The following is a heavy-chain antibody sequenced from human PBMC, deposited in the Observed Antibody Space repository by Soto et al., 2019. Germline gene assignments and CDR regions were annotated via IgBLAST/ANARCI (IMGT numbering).Heavy chain of an antibody. J-gene: IGHJ2*01. Sequence: EVQLVESGGGLVQPGGSLRLSCAASGFTVSSSYMGWFRQAPGKGLEWVSSIYSGGNTYYADSVRGRFTISTDNSKDTLYLQMNSLRVDDTAMYYCARHVGFYWYFDLWGRGTLVTVSS. CDR3: ARHVGFYWYFDL. CDR2: IYSGGNT. V-gene: IGHV3-66*04. D-gene: IGHD1-26*01. CDR1: GFTVSSSY.